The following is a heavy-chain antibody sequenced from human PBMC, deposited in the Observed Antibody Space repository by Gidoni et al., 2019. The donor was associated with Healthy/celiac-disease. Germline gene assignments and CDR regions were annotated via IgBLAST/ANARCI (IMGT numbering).Heavy chain of an antibody. D-gene: IGHD2-15*01. J-gene: IGHJ4*02. Sequence: QVQRGQSGAGVKRPGPSGKVSGKASGGTSSSYAISWVRQAPGQGLEWMGRIIPILGIANYAQKFQGRVTITADKSTSTAYMELSSLRSEDTAVYYCARDMGTVVGNYFDYWGQGTLVTVSA. CDR3: ARDMGTVVGNYFDY. CDR1: GGTSSSYA. V-gene: IGHV1-69*04. CDR2: IIPILGIA.